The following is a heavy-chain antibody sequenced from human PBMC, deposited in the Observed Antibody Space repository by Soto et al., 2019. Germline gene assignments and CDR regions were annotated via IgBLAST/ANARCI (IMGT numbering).Heavy chain of an antibody. Sequence: QVQLVQSGAEVKKPGASVKVSCKVSGYTLTELSMHWVRQAPGKGLEWMGGFDPEDGETIYAQKFQGRVTMTEDNSTDTAYMELSSLRSEDTAVYYWAIASDTARIYGMDVWGRGTTVTVSS. CDR1: GYTLTELS. J-gene: IGHJ6*02. D-gene: IGHD5-18*01. V-gene: IGHV1-24*01. CDR3: AIASDTARIYGMDV. CDR2: FDPEDGET.